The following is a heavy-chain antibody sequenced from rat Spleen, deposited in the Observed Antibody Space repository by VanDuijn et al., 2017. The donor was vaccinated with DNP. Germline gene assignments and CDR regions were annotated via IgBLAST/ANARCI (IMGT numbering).Heavy chain of an antibody. CDR3: ARQETSGIRPPFDY. V-gene: IGHV5-34*01. D-gene: IGHD1-4*01. J-gene: IGHJ2*01. Sequence: EVQLVESGGGLVQPGRSLRLSCLASGFTFSTYGMNWFRQAPGKGLEWVASISSSTSYLYYTDTVKGRFTISRENAKNPLYLQMTSLRSEDTALYYCARQETSGIRPPFDYWGQGVMVTVSS. CDR2: ISSSTSYL. CDR1: GFTFSTYG.